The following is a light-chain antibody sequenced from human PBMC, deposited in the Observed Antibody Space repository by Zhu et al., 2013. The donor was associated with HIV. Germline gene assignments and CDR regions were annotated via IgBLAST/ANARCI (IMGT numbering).Light chain of an antibody. J-gene: IGKJ1*01. CDR2: AAS. CDR3: QQYGSSPQT. V-gene: IGKV3-15*01. Sequence: EIVMTQSPATLSVSPGEGATLSCTTSQSIGTNLAWYQQRPGQAPSLLMYAASTRATGIPARFSGSGSGTDFTLKINRLEPEDFAVYYCQQYGSSPQTFGQGTKVEIK. CDR1: QSIGTN.